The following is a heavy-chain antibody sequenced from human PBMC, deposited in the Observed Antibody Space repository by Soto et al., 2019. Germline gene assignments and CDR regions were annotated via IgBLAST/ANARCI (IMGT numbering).Heavy chain of an antibody. CDR3: AKDAVYDDGVWLPDY. CDR2: IVGSGDA. Sequence: GGSLRLSCAASGFTFSSYAMSWVRQAPGKGLEWVSGIVGSGDAFHADSVKGRFTISKDNSKNTLYLQMNGLRAEDTAVYFCAKDAVYDDGVWLPDYWGQGTLVTVSS. D-gene: IGHD4-17*01. V-gene: IGHV3-23*01. CDR1: GFTFSSYA. J-gene: IGHJ4*02.